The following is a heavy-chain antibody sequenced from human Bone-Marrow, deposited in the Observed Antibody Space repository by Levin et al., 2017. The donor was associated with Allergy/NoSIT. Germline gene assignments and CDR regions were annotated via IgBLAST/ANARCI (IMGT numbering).Heavy chain of an antibody. CDR2: IYYSEST. V-gene: IGHV4-39*01. CDR3: GRNAALHDYGGEQYRGAMDV. CDR1: GASISTNNYY. D-gene: IGHD4-23*01. Sequence: ASETLSLTCTVSGASISTNNYYWGWFRQPPGKGLEWIGSIYYSESTYYTPSLKSRVTISVDTSKNQFSLKVRSVTAADTAVYYCGRNAALHDYGGEQYRGAMDVWGQGTTVTVSS. J-gene: IGHJ6*02.